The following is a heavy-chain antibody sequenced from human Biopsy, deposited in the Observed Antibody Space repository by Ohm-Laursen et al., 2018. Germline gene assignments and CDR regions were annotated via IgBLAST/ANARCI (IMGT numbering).Heavy chain of an antibody. D-gene: IGHD1-26*01. V-gene: IGHV3-9*01. CDR3: ARDRGGARYGMDV. Sequence: SLRLSCAASGFTLSDYSMIWVRQAPGKGLEWVSGIRRNSAIIDYADSVRGRFTISRDNARRFLFLQMNNLKSEDTAFYYCARDRGGARYGMDVWGRGTTVTVSS. J-gene: IGHJ6*02. CDR2: IRRNSAII. CDR1: GFTLSDYS.